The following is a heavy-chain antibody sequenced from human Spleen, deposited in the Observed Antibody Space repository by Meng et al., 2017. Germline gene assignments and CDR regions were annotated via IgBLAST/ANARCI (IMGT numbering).Heavy chain of an antibody. CDR1: GFTFTSSA. Sequence: LSLTCAASGFTFTSSAMSWVRQAPGKGLEWVSGIRTSSSYIYYADSVKGRFTISRDNTKNSLYLQINSLRAEDTAVYYCARDLIRPYDILSGYSGTYYYYGMDVWGQGTTVTVSS. V-gene: IGHV3-21*01. J-gene: IGHJ6*02. D-gene: IGHD3-9*01. CDR3: ARDLIRPYDILSGYSGTYYYYGMDV. CDR2: IRTSSSYI.